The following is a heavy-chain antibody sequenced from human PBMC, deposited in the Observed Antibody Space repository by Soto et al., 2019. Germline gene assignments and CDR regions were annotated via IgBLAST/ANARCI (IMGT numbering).Heavy chain of an antibody. CDR1: GLTVGSNY. CDR3: ARDTRLGGGGSYPFDY. V-gene: IGHV3-66*01. Sequence: EVQLVESGGGLVQPGGSLRLSCTASGLTVGSNYMSWVRQAPGKGLEWVSVIHGGDNTYYADSVKGRFTISRDNSENTLYLQMNSLRAEDTAVYYCARDTRLGGGGSYPFDYWGQGTLVTVSS. D-gene: IGHD2-15*01. CDR2: IHGGDNT. J-gene: IGHJ4*02.